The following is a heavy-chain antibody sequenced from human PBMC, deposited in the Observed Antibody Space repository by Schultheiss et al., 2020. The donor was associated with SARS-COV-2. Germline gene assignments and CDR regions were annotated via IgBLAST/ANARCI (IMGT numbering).Heavy chain of an antibody. V-gene: IGHV3-7*03. CDR3: ARAIYGDSSH. CDR1: GFTFNTYT. CDR2: INQDGSEK. J-gene: IGHJ4*02. D-gene: IGHD4-17*01. Sequence: GGSLRLSCSASGFTFNTYTMNWVRQAPGKGLEWVANINQDGSEKHYVDSVKGRFTISRDNAQNSLFLQKNSLRVEDTAVYYCARAIYGDSSHWGQGTLVTVAS.